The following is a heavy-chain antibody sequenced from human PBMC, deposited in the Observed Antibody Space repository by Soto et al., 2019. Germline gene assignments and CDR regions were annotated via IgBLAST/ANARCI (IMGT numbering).Heavy chain of an antibody. J-gene: IGHJ4*02. V-gene: IGHV3-23*01. CDR3: AKEVGSSWYVTLFDY. CDR2: ISGSGGST. Sequence: GGSLRLSCAASGFTFSSYAMSWVRQAPGKGLEWVSAISGSGGSTYYADSVKGRFTISRDNSKNTLYLQMNSLRAEDTTVYYCAKEVGSSWYVTLFDYWGQGTLVTVSS. D-gene: IGHD6-13*01. CDR1: GFTFSSYA.